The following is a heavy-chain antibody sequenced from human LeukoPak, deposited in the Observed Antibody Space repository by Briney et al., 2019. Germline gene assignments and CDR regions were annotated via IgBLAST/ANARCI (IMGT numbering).Heavy chain of an antibody. CDR3: ARDSYDSSGYGAGFDY. CDR2: TYYRSKWYS. J-gene: IGHJ4*02. CDR1: GDSVSSNSAA. V-gene: IGHV6-1*01. D-gene: IGHD3-22*01. Sequence: SQTLSLTCAISGDSVSSNSAAWNWIRQSPSRGLEWLGRTYYRSKWYSDYAVSVTSRITINPDTSKNQFSLQVISVTPEDTAVYYCARDSYDSSGYGAGFDYWRQGTLVTVSS.